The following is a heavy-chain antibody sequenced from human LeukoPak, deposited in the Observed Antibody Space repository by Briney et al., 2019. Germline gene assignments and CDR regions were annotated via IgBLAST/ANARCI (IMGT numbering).Heavy chain of an antibody. CDR2: ISYDGSNQ. CDR1: GFIFSNYG. CDR3: AKMGDYYVFNWHFNL. Sequence: GGSLRLSCAASGFIFSNYGMHWVRQAPGKGLEWVAVISYDGSNQYYAASVKGRFTISRDNSKNTLYLQMDSLRAEDTALYYCAKMGDYYVFNWHFNLWGRGTLVTVSS. V-gene: IGHV3-30*18. J-gene: IGHJ2*01. D-gene: IGHD3/OR15-3a*01.